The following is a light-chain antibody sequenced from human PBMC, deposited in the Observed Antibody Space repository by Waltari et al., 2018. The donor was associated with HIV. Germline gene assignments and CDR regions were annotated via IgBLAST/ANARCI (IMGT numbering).Light chain of an antibody. J-gene: IGLJ3*02. CDR3: MIWHNSVWV. Sequence: QAVLTQPSSLSASPGASASLTCTFGSGINVATYRIYWYQQKPGSPPQYLLRYKSDSDKRQCSWLSSLFSSSKATSANAGILLISGLQSEDEADYYCMIWHNSVWVFGGGTKLTVL. CDR2: YKSDSDK. CDR1: SGINVATYR. V-gene: IGLV5-45*02.